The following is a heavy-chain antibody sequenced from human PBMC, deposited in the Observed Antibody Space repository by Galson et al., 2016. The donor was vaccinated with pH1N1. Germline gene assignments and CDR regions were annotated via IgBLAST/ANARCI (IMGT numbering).Heavy chain of an antibody. D-gene: IGHD3-16*02. J-gene: IGHJ2*01. Sequence: SLRLSCAASGFTFDAFAMHWVRQVPGKGLEWVSVITWYSHVIDYADSVKGRFTISRDNARHARYLQMNNLRPEDTAFYYCAKDHCPHGYTNCFYFDLLGRGTLVTVSS. CDR3: AKDHCPHGYTNCFYFDL. CDR1: GFTFDAFA. CDR2: ITWYSHVI. V-gene: IGHV3-9*01.